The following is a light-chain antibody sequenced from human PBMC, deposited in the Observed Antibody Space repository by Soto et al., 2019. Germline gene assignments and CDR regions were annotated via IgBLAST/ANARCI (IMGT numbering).Light chain of an antibody. J-gene: IGKJ2*01. CDR3: QQYYSTPPYT. V-gene: IGKV4-1*01. Sequence: DIVMTQSPDSLAVSLGERATINCKSSQSVLYSSNNKNYLAWYQQKPGQPPKLLIYWASTRESGVPDRFSGSGSGTDFTLTIRSRQAEDVAVYYCQQYYSTPPYTFGQGTKLEIK. CDR2: WAS. CDR1: QSVLYSSNNKNY.